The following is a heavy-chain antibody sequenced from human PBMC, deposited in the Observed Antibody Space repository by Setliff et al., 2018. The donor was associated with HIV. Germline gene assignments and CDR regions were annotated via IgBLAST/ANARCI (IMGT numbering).Heavy chain of an antibody. D-gene: IGHD3-22*01. V-gene: IGHV1-46*01. Sequence: ASVKVSCKASGYTFTSYYLHWVRQAPGQGLEWMGMINPSGGSASYAQKFQGRVIMSRDTSTSTVYMELSSLRSEDTAVYYCARCYYDSSGPTDAFDIWGQGTVVTVSS. J-gene: IGHJ3*02. CDR2: INPSGGSA. CDR1: GYTFTSYY. CDR3: ARCYYDSSGPTDAFDI.